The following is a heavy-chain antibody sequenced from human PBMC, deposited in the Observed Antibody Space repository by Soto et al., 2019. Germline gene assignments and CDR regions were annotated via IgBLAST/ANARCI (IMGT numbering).Heavy chain of an antibody. J-gene: IGHJ5*02. CDR3: AGDLGVGPYYYDSAIWFDP. CDR2: IIPIFGTA. D-gene: IGHD3-22*01. CDR1: GGTFSSYA. V-gene: IGHV1-69*12. Sequence: QVQLVQSGAEVKKPGSSVKVSCKASGGTFSSYAISWVRQAPGQGLEWMGGIIPIFGTANYARKFQGRVTITADESTSTAYMELSSLRSEDTAVYYCAGDLGVGPYYYDSAIWFDPWGQGTLVTVSS.